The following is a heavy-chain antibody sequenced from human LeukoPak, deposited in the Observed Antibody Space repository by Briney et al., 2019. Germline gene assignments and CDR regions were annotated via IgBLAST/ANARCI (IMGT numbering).Heavy chain of an antibody. D-gene: IGHD6-13*01. Sequence: ASVKVSCKASGYTFTSYGISWVRQAPGQGLEWMGWISGYNGNTNYAQKFQDRVTMTTDTSTTIVYMELRSLRSDDTAVYYCARDVGSGSSWYKGYWGQGTLVTVSS. J-gene: IGHJ4*02. CDR3: ARDVGSGSSWYKGY. CDR1: GYTFTSYG. CDR2: ISGYNGNT. V-gene: IGHV1-18*01.